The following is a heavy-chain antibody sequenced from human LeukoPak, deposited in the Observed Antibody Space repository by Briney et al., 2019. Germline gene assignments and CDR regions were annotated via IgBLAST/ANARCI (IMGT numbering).Heavy chain of an antibody. CDR2: IYTSGST. J-gene: IGHJ4*02. D-gene: IGHD3-22*01. CDR1: GVSISSYY. Sequence: PSETLSLTCTVSGVSISSYYWSWLRQPAGKGLEWIGRIYTSGSTNYNPSLKSRVTMSVDTSKNQFSLKLSSVTAADTAVYYCARGGRSTDSYYYDSSGYYYFDYWGKGTLVTVSS. V-gene: IGHV4-4*07. CDR3: ARGGRSTDSYYYDSSGYYYFDY.